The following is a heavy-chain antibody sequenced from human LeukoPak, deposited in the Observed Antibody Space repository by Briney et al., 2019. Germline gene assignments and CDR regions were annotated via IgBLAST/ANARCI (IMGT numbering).Heavy chain of an antibody. CDR3: ATARYDFWSGYYQYYFDY. J-gene: IGHJ4*02. D-gene: IGHD3-3*01. CDR2: FDPEDGET. CDR1: GGTFSSYA. Sequence: ASVKVSCKASGGTFSSYAISWVRQAPGKGLEWMGGFDPEDGETIYAQKFQGRVTMTEDTSTDTAYMELSSLRSEDTAVYYCATARYDFWSGYYQYYFDYWGQGTLVTVSS. V-gene: IGHV1-24*01.